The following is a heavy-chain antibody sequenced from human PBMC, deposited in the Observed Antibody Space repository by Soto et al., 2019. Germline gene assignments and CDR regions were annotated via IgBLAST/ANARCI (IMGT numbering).Heavy chain of an antibody. Sequence: QVQLQQWGAGLLKPSETLSLTCAVSGVSFSGYYWSWIRQPPGKGLEWIGEISDSGSTHYNPTLKGRVTISAETSKRQFSQKVTSGTAADTAFYYCARGRGWHSIDFYYGMDVWGQGTTVNVSS. D-gene: IGHD3-22*01. CDR1: GVSFSGYY. V-gene: IGHV4-34*02. J-gene: IGHJ6*02. CDR2: ISDSGST. CDR3: ARGRGWHSIDFYYGMDV.